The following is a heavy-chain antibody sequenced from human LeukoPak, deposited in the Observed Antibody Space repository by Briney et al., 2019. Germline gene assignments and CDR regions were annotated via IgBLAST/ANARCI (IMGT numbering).Heavy chain of an antibody. Sequence: SETLSLTRTVSGGSLSSYYWSWIRQPAGEGLEWIGRIYTSGSTGYNPSLKSRVTMSVDTSKNQFSLKLSSVTAADTAVYYCARVDLRAAYFDYWGQGTLVTVSS. D-gene: IGHD2-15*01. CDR1: GGSLSSYY. J-gene: IGHJ4*02. CDR3: ARVDLRAAYFDY. V-gene: IGHV4-4*07. CDR2: IYTSGST.